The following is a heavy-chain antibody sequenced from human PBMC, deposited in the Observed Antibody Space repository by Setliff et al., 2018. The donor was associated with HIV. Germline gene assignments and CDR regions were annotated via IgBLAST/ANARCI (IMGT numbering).Heavy chain of an antibody. D-gene: IGHD5-12*01. Sequence: LSLTCTVSGGSISSTNYFWGWIRQPPGKGLEWIGTIYYHGSTYYNPSLKSRVTISIDTSKNQFSLKLTSVTAADTALYFCARLGDSGYDFRGYFDYWGQGKLVTVSS. V-gene: IGHV4-39*01. J-gene: IGHJ4*02. CDR1: GGSISSTNYF. CDR3: ARLGDSGYDFRGYFDY. CDR2: IYYHGST.